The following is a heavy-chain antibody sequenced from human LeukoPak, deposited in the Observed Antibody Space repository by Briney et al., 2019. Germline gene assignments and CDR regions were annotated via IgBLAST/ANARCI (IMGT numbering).Heavy chain of an antibody. CDR1: TFTFSDDY. Sequence: GGSLRLSCTASTFTFSDDYMGWIRQAPGKGPEWVSSVSPGSSYKFCADSVEGRFTISRDDAKNSVYLQMNNLRVDDTAVYYCATERLGIFEFWGQGSLVTVSS. D-gene: IGHD3-3*01. V-gene: IGHV3-11*05. CDR2: VSPGSSYK. J-gene: IGHJ4*02. CDR3: ATERLGIFEF.